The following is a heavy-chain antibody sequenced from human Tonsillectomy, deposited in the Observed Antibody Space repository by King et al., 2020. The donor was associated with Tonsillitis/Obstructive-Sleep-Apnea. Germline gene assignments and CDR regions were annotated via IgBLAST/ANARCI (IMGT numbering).Heavy chain of an antibody. CDR3: ARLVENTSCPCFDP. V-gene: IGHV4-34*01. CDR1: GVDFGGYY. Sequence: VQLQQCGAGVFQPSETLTLTCAGYGVDFGGYYLIWVRQPPGKGLEWVAEINQSGSNNDNPSLKNLVIISVDTSKNQFSLKLSSVTAADTAVYYCARLVENTSCPCFDPWGQGTLVTVSS. J-gene: IGHJ5*02. D-gene: IGHD2-2*01. CDR2: INQSGSN.